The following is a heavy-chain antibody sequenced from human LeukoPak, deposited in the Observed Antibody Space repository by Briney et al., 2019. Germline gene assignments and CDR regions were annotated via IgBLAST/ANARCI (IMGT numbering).Heavy chain of an antibody. J-gene: IGHJ4*02. CDR2: IDWNGDST. CDR1: GFIFDDYG. CDR3: ARGRSEFDY. Sequence: AGGSLRLSWAASGFIFDDYGMTWVRQVPGKGLEWVSTIDWNGDSTDHADSVKGRFTISRDNAKNSLYLQMNSLRAEDTAFYYCARGRSEFDYWGQGTLVTVSS. V-gene: IGHV3-20*04.